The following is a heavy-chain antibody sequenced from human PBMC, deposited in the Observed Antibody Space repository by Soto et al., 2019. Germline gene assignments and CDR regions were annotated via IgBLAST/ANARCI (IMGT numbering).Heavy chain of an antibody. CDR2: ISNSGSS. CDR3: ARYVGLWYFDL. CDR1: DGSITGHY. D-gene: IGHD3-10*02. V-gene: IGHV4-59*11. Sequence: QVQLQESGPGLVRPSETLSLTCTVSDGSITGHYWTWIRQPPGKGRERIGYISNSGSSNYNPSLESRVTISPVTSKYQVSLKLSSVTPADTAVYYCARYVGLWYFDLWGRGTLVTVSS. J-gene: IGHJ2*01.